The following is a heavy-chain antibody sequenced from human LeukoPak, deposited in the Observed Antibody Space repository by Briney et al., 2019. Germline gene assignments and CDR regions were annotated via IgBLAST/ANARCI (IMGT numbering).Heavy chain of an antibody. CDR2: INHSGST. V-gene: IGHV4-34*01. D-gene: IGHD5-18*01. J-gene: IGHJ4*02. CDR3: ARPAIGYRSYDY. CDR1: GGSFSGYY. Sequence: PLETLSLTCAVYGGSFSGYYWSWIRQPPGKGLEWIGEINHSGSTYYNPSLKSRVTISVDTSKNQFSLKLSSVTAADTAVYYCARPAIGYRSYDYWGQGTLVTVSS.